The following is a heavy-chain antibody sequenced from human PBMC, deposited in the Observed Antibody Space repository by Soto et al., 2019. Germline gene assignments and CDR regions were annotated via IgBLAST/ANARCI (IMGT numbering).Heavy chain of an antibody. CDR3: AREKAVASTGSLVP. Sequence: KTSETLSLTCTVSGDSISSYFWSWIRQPAGKGLEWIGRVHTSGSTTYNPSLKSRVTMSVDTSKSQFSLKLTSVTAADTAVYYCAREKAVASTGSLVPCAPVTL. CDR2: VHTSGST. V-gene: IGHV4-4*07. D-gene: IGHD6-19*01. CDR1: GDSISSYF. J-gene: IGHJ5*02.